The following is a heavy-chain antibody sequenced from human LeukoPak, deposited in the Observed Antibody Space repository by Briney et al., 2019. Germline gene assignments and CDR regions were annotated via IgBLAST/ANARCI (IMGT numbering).Heavy chain of an antibody. CDR3: ARDQDGGKYYYESSGYSH. CDR1: GCTFSSYG. D-gene: IGHD3-22*01. V-gene: IGHV3-21*01. CDR2: ISSGGHI. J-gene: IGHJ4*02. Sequence: PGESLRLSCAASGCTFSSYGLNWVRQAPGKGLEWVSTISSGGHIYYEDSVKGRFAISRDNAKNSLYLQMNSLRAEDTAVYYCARDQDGGKYYYESSGYSHWGQGILVTVSS.